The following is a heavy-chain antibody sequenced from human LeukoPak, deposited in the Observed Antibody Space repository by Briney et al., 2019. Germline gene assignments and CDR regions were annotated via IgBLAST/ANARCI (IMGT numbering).Heavy chain of an antibody. Sequence: PVKVSCKASGGTFSSYAISWVRQAPGQGLEWMGGIIPIFGTANYAQKFQGRVTITADESTSTAYMELSSLRSEDTAVYYCATAKGYSSSWYKGKIFDYWGQGTLVTVSS. V-gene: IGHV1-69*13. CDR2: IIPIFGTA. J-gene: IGHJ4*02. CDR3: ATAKGYSSSWYKGKIFDY. D-gene: IGHD6-13*01. CDR1: GGTFSSYA.